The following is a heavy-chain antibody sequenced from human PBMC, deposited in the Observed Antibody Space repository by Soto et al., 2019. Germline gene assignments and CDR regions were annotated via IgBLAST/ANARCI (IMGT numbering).Heavy chain of an antibody. J-gene: IGHJ4*02. V-gene: IGHV1-18*01. CDR2: ISAFNGAT. D-gene: IGHD3-16*01. CDR1: GYTFTRLG. CDR3: ARDNLAFQGAFDL. Sequence: ASVKVSCKASGYTFTRLGISWLRQSPGQGLEWMGWISAFNGATNYAQKFQDRITMTTDNPNKLLFLHMDNLRPEDTAVYYCARDNLAFQGAFDLWGQGTLVTVSS.